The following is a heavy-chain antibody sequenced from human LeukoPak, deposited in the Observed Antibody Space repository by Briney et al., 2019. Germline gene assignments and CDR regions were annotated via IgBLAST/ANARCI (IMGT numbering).Heavy chain of an antibody. CDR2: ISSSSSYI. CDR1: GFTFSSYS. Sequence: GGSLRLSCAASGFTFSSYSMTWVRQAPGKGLEWVSSISSSSSYIYYADSVKGRFTISRDNAKNSLYLQMNSLRAEDTAVYYCARDHHQYFGMDVWGQGTTVTVSS. J-gene: IGHJ6*02. V-gene: IGHV3-21*01. D-gene: IGHD2/OR15-2a*01. CDR3: ARDHHQYFGMDV.